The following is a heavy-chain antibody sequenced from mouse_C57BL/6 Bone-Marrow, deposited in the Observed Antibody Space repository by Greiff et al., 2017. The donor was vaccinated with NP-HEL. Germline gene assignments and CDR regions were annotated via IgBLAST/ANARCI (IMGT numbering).Heavy chain of an antibody. CDR3: ARDEGRTGGFAY. CDR2: ISSGGSCT. J-gene: IGHJ3*01. V-gene: IGHV5-6*01. D-gene: IGHD1-1*01. CDR1: GFTFSSYG. Sequence: EVHLVESGGDLVKPGGSLKLSCAASGFTFSSYGMSWVRQTPDKRLEWVATISSGGSCTYYPDSVKGRFTISRDNAKNTLDLQRSSLKAEDTAVYYCARDEGRTGGFAYWGQGTLVTVSA.